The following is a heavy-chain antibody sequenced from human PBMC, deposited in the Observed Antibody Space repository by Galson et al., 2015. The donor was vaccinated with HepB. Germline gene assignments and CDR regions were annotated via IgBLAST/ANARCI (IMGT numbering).Heavy chain of an antibody. CDR2: ISGSGGST. V-gene: IGHV3-23*01. CDR1: GFTFSSYA. D-gene: IGHD6-19*01. J-gene: IGHJ3*02. Sequence: SLRLSCAASGFTFSSYAMSWVRQAPGKGLEWVSAISGSGGSTYYADSVKGRFTISRGNSKNTLYLQMNSLRAEDTAVYYCAKCGQWLDAYDAFDIWGQGTMVTVSS. CDR3: AKCGQWLDAYDAFDI.